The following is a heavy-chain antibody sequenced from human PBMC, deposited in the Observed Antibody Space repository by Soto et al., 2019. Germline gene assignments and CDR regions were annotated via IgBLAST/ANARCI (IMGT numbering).Heavy chain of an antibody. Sequence: GGSLRLSCAASGFTFSSYSMNWVRQAPGKGLEWVSYISTSSSYTNYADSVKGRFTISRDNAKNSLYLQMNSLRVEATAVYYCAKRGWTYAFDIWGQGTMVTVSS. V-gene: IGHV3-21*05. CDR2: ISTSSSYT. J-gene: IGHJ3*02. D-gene: IGHD3-22*01. CDR3: AKRGWTYAFDI. CDR1: GFTFSSYS.